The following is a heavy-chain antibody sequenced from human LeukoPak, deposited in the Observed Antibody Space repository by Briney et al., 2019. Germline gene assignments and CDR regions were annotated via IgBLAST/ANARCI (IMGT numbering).Heavy chain of an antibody. CDR2: MNPNSGNT. CDR1: GYTFTSYD. CDR3: ARGTTHLNWFDP. V-gene: IGHV1-8*01. J-gene: IGHJ5*02. D-gene: IGHD1-7*01. Sequence: ASVKVSCKASGYTFTSYDINWVRQATGQGLEWMGWMNPNSGNTGYAQKFQGRVTMTRNTSISTAYMELSSLRSEDTAVYYYARGTTHLNWFDPWGQGTLVTVSS.